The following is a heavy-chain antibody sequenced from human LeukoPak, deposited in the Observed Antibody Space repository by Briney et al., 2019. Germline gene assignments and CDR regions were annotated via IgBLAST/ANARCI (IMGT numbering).Heavy chain of an antibody. Sequence: PGGSLRLSCAASGFTFSSYAMSWVRQAPGKGLEWVSAISGSGDSTYYADSVKGRFTISRDNSKDTLYLQMNSLRAEDTAVYYCAKDRAILTGYAGYWGQGTLVTVSS. V-gene: IGHV3-23*01. D-gene: IGHD3-9*01. CDR3: AKDRAILTGYAGY. J-gene: IGHJ4*02. CDR2: ISGSGDST. CDR1: GFTFSSYA.